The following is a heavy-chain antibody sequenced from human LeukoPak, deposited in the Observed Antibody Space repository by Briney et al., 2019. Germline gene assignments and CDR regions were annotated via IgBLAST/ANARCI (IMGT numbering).Heavy chain of an antibody. CDR1: GFTFRTYA. D-gene: IGHD1-26*01. J-gene: IGHJ4*02. CDR3: ARDGSGSYYN. V-gene: IGHV3-74*01. Sequence: HGGSLRLSCAASGFTFRTYAMTWVRQAPGKGPEWVSRIDSDGSSTRYADSVKGRFAISRDNAKNTLYLQMNSLRAEDTAVYYCARDGSGSYYNWGQGTLVTVSS. CDR2: IDSDGSST.